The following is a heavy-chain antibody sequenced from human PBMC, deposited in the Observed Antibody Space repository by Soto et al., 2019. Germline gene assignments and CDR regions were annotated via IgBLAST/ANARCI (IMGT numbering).Heavy chain of an antibody. J-gene: IGHJ4*02. CDR1: GYTFTSYG. Sequence: ASVKVSCKASGYTFTSYGISWVRQAPGQGLEWMGWISAYNGNTNYAQKLQGRVTMTTDTSTSTAYMELRSLRSDDTAVYYCARDRDYGDYVIYFDYWGQGTLVTVSS. CDR3: ARDRDYGDYVIYFDY. V-gene: IGHV1-18*01. CDR2: ISAYNGNT. D-gene: IGHD4-17*01.